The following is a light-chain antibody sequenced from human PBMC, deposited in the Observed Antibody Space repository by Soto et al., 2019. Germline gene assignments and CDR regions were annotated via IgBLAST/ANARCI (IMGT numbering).Light chain of an antibody. CDR3: QQYDSSRT. J-gene: IGKJ1*01. V-gene: IGKV3-20*01. Sequence: EIVLTQSPGTLALSPGERATLSCRARQSVSSTFLAWYQQKPGQSPRVLIYGSSARAAGIPDRFSGSGSGTDFTLTLRRLEPEDFAVYYWQQYDSSRTFGQGTKVELK. CDR2: GSS. CDR1: QSVSSTF.